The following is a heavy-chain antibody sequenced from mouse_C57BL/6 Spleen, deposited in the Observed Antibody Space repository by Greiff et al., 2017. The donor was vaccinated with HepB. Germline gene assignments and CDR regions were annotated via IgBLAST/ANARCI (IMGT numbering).Heavy chain of an antibody. J-gene: IGHJ1*03. D-gene: IGHD2-5*01. CDR3: ARYRSNYGYFDV. CDR1: GFTFTDYY. Sequence: DVKLVESGGGLVQPGGSLSLSCAASGFTFTDYYMSWVRQPPGKALEWLGFIRNKANGYTTEYNASVKGRFTISRDNSQSILYLQMNALRAEDSATYYCARYRSNYGYFDVWGTGTTVTVSS. CDR2: IRNKANGYTT. V-gene: IGHV7-3*01.